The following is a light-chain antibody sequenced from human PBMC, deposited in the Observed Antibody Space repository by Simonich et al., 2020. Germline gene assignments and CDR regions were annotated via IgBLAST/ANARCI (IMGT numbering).Light chain of an antibody. V-gene: IGKV4-1*01. J-gene: IGKJ1*01. CDR3: QQYYSTPPT. Sequence: DIVMTQSPDSLAVSLGERATINCKSSQRVLYSSNNKNYLAWYKQKTGQPPKLLIYWASTRESGVPDRFSGSGSGTDFTLTISSLQAEDVAVYYCQQYYSTPPTFGQGTKVEIK. CDR1: QRVLYSSNNKNY. CDR2: WAS.